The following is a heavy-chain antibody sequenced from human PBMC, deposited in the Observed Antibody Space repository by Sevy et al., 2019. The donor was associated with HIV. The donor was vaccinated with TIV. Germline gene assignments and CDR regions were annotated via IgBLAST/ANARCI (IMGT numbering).Heavy chain of an antibody. CDR3: ARDQDYYGSSGYYPSDAFDI. V-gene: IGHV3-66*01. CDR2: IYSGGST. Sequence: GGSLRLSCAASGFTVSSNYMSWVRQAPGKGLEWVSVIYSGGSTYYADSVKGRFTISRDNSKNTLYLQMNSLRAEDTAVYYCARDQDYYGSSGYYPSDAFDIWGQGTMVTVSS. J-gene: IGHJ3*02. CDR1: GFTVSSNY. D-gene: IGHD3-22*01.